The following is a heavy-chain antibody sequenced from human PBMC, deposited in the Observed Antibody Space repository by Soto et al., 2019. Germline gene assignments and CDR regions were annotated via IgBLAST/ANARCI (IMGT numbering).Heavy chain of an antibody. Sequence: SETLSLTCTVSGGSISSSSYYWGWIRQPPGKGLEWIGSIYYSGGTYYNPSLKSRVTISVDTSKNQFSLKLSSVTAADTAVYYCARRGDSLPFDYWGQGTLVTVSS. J-gene: IGHJ4*02. CDR2: IYYSGGT. CDR1: GGSISSSSYY. V-gene: IGHV4-39*01. D-gene: IGHD2-21*02. CDR3: ARRGDSLPFDY.